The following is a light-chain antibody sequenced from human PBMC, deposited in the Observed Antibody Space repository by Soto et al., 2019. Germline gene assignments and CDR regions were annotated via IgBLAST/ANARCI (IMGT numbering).Light chain of an antibody. V-gene: IGLV2-11*01. CDR1: SSNLGDYNY. CDR3: SSYTSRSTPV. Sequence: QSALTQPRSVSGSPGQSVTISCTGTSSNLGDYNYVSWYQQRPGEAPKLLVYGVTKRPSGMSDRFSGSKSGNTASLTISELQAEDEADYYCSSYTSRSTPVFGGGTKLTVL. J-gene: IGLJ2*01. CDR2: GVT.